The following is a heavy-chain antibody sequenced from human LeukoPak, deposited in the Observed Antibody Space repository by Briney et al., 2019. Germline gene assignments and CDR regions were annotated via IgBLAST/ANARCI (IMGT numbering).Heavy chain of an antibody. V-gene: IGHV4-34*01. CDR1: GGPFSGYY. CDR3: ARGPYDFWSCYCCFDY. J-gene: IGHJ4*02. D-gene: IGHD3-3*01. Sequence: PSETLSLICAVYGGPFSGYYWGWIRQPPGKGLEWIGEINHSGSTNYNPYLKSRVTIAVDTSKNQFSLKLSSVTAADTAVYYCARGPYDFWSCYCCFDYWVRGTLVSVSS. CDR2: INHSGST.